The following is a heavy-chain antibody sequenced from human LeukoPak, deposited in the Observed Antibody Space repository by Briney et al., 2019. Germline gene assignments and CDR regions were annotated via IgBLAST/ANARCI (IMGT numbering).Heavy chain of an antibody. CDR1: GYTFTSYG. D-gene: IGHD6-13*01. J-gene: IGHJ4*02. CDR3: ARGRDSVAAAGT. V-gene: IGHV1-8*02. CDR2: MNPNSGNT. Sequence: ASVKASCKASGYTFTSYGISWVRQATGQGLEWMGWMNPNSGNTGYAQKFQGRVTMTRNTSISTAYMELSSLRSEDTAVYYCARGRDSVAAAGTWGQGTLVTVSS.